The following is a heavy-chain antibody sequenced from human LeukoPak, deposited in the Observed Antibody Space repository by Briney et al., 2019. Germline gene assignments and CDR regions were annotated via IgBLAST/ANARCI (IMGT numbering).Heavy chain of an antibody. CDR2: IHSGGST. Sequence: GGSLRLSCAASGFTVSTKYMTWVRQAPGKGLEWVSIIHSGGSTYYADSVKGRFTISRDNSKNTLYLQMNSLRAEDMAVYYCARDPTYYYDSSGFPPDYWGQGTLVTVSS. CDR1: GFTVSTKY. J-gene: IGHJ4*02. D-gene: IGHD3-22*01. V-gene: IGHV3-66*01. CDR3: ARDPTYYYDSSGFPPDY.